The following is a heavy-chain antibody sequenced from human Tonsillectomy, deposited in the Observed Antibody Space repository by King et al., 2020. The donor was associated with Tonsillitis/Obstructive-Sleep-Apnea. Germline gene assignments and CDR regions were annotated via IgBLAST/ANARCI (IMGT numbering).Heavy chain of an antibody. J-gene: IGHJ4*02. CDR2: INHSGST. Sequence: VQLQQWGAGPLKPSETLSLTCAVYGGSFSGYYWSWIRQPPGKGLEWIGEINHSGSTNYNPSLKSRATISVDTSKQQFSLKLNSVTAADTAVYYCATDDGDYGLADYWGQGTLVTVSS. CDR1: GGSFSGYY. V-gene: IGHV4-34*01. CDR3: ATDDGDYGLADY. D-gene: IGHD4-17*01.